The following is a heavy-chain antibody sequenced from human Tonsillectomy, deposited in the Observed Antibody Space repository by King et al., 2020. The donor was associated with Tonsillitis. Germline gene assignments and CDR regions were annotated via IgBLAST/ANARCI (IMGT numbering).Heavy chain of an antibody. CDR1: GYNFTTYW. J-gene: IGHJ4*02. D-gene: IGHD3-16*01. CDR2: IYPDDSDA. Sequence: QLVQSGAEVKKPGESLKISCKVSGYNFTTYWIGWVRQMPGKGLEGMGIIYPDDSDARYSPSLQGQVSMSADKSILTAYLQWSSLKASDTAIFYCARGEGFDFDYWGQGTLVTVSS. CDR3: ARGEGFDFDY. V-gene: IGHV5-51*01.